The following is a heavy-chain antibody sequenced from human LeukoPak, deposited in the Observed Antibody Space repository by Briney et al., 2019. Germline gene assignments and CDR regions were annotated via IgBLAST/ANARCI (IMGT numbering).Heavy chain of an antibody. V-gene: IGHV3-30*02. J-gene: IGHJ4*02. Sequence: GGSLRLPCAASGFTFSSYGMHWVRQAPGKGLEWVAFIRHDGSNKYYADSVKGRFTISRDNSKNTLYLQMNSLRAEDTAVYYCAKDSLYSSSWGNFDYWGQGTLVTVSS. D-gene: IGHD6-13*01. CDR3: AKDSLYSSSWGNFDY. CDR1: GFTFSSYG. CDR2: IRHDGSNK.